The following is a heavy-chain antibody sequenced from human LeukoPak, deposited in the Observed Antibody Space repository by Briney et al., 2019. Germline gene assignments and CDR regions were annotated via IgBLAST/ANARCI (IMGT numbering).Heavy chain of an antibody. V-gene: IGHV1-2*02. CDR3: ARVEGYCSSTSCYNYYYGMDV. D-gene: IGHD2-2*02. J-gene: IGHJ6*02. CDR1: GYTFTGYY. CDR2: INPNSGGT. Sequence: ASVKVSCKASGYTFTGYYMHWVRQAPGQGLEWRVWINPNSGGTNYAQKFQRRVTMTRDTSISTAYMELSRLRSDDTAVYYCARVEGYCSSTSCYNYYYGMDVWGQGTTVTVSS.